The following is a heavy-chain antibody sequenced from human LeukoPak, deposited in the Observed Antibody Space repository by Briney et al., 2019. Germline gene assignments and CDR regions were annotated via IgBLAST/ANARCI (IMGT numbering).Heavy chain of an antibody. Sequence: SETLSLTCTVSGGSISSSSYYWDWIRQPPGKGLEWIGYIYYSGSSNYNPSLKSRVTISVDTSKNQFSLKLSSVTAADTAVYYCARDLGLGNWFDPWGQGTLVTVSS. J-gene: IGHJ5*02. V-gene: IGHV4-61*05. CDR1: GGSISSSSYY. CDR3: ARDLGLGNWFDP. CDR2: IYYSGSS. D-gene: IGHD3-16*01.